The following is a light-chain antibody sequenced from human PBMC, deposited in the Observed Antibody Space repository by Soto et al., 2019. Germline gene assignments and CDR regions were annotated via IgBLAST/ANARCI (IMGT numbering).Light chain of an antibody. V-gene: IGKV3-11*01. Sequence: EIVLTQSPGTLSLSPGERATLSCRATQSVSIYLAWYQQKPGQAPRLLIYDASNRATGIPAKFSGSGSGTDFTLTISSLQPEDVATYYCQKYNSAPRTFGQGTKVDIK. CDR3: QKYNSAPRT. J-gene: IGKJ1*01. CDR2: DAS. CDR1: QSVSIY.